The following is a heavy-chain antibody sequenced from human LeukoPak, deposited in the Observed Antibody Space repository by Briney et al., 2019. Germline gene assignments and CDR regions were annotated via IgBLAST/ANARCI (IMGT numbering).Heavy chain of an antibody. CDR1: GYTFTSYG. Sequence: ASVKVSCKAAGYTFTSYGISWVRQAAGQGLEWMGWISAYNGNTNYAQKLQGRVTMTTDTSTSTAYLELRSLRSDDTAVYYCAREYYYGSGSYYGGVWFDTWGQGTLVTVSS. CDR3: AREYYYGSGSYYGGVWFDT. J-gene: IGHJ5*02. D-gene: IGHD3-10*01. CDR2: ISAYNGNT. V-gene: IGHV1-18*01.